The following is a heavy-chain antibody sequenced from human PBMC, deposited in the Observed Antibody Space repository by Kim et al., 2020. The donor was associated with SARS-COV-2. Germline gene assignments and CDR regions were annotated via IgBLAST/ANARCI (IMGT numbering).Heavy chain of an antibody. CDR1: DGSINSGGYY. J-gene: IGHJ3*02. Sequence: SETLSLTCTVSDGSINSGGYYWSWIRQHPGKGLEWIGYIYYSGTTYYNPSLKSRVTISVDTSKNQFSLKLSSVTAADTAVYYCARALTTVTNDAFDIWGQGTMVTVSS. V-gene: IGHV4-31*03. CDR2: IYYSGTT. D-gene: IGHD4-17*01. CDR3: ARALTTVTNDAFDI.